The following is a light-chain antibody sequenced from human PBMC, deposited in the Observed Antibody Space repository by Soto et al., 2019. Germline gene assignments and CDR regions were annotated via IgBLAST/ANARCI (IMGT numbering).Light chain of an antibody. CDR1: RSNIGAGYD. Sequence: QSVLTQPPSVSGAPGQRVTISCTGSRSNIGAGYDVHWYQQFPGTAPKLLIYGNTNRPTGVPDRFSGTKSGTSASLAITGLQVEDEADYYCQSYDISLVVFGGGTKVTVL. V-gene: IGLV1-40*01. J-gene: IGLJ2*01. CDR3: QSYDISLVV. CDR2: GNT.